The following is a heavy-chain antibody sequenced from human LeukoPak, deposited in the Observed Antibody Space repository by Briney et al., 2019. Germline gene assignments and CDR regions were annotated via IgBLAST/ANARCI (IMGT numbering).Heavy chain of an antibody. J-gene: IGHJ4*02. CDR3: ARLRGEMATIFDY. Sequence: SETLSLTCTVSGGSISSYYWSWIRQPPGKGLEWIGYIYYSGSTNYNPSLKSRVTKSVDTSKNQFSLKLSSVTAADTAVYYCARLRGEMATIFDYWGQGTLVTVSS. CDR2: IYYSGST. CDR1: GGSISSYY. V-gene: IGHV4-59*08. D-gene: IGHD5-24*01.